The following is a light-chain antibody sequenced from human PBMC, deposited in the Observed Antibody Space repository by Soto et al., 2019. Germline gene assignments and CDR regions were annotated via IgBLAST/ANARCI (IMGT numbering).Light chain of an antibody. CDR3: QQRSNWPPIT. Sequence: DIQMTQSPSSLSASVGDRVTITCRASQSIISYLNWYQQKPGKAPKLLIYAASSLQSGVPSRFSGSGSGTDFTLTISSLEPEDFAVYYCQQRSNWPPITFGQGTRLEI. V-gene: IGKV1-39*01. CDR2: AAS. J-gene: IGKJ5*01. CDR1: QSIISY.